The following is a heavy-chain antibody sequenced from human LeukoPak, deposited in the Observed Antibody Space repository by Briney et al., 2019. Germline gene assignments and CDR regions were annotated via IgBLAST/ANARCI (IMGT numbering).Heavy chain of an antibody. D-gene: IGHD3-3*01. Sequence: SETLSLTRTVSGGSISSYYWSWIRQPPGKGLEWIGYIYYSGSTNYNPSLKSRFTISVDTSKNQFSLKLSSVTAADTAVYYCARVGITIFGVRVDPWGQGTLVTVSS. J-gene: IGHJ5*02. CDR1: GGSISSYY. CDR3: ARVGITIFGVRVDP. CDR2: IYYSGST. V-gene: IGHV4-59*01.